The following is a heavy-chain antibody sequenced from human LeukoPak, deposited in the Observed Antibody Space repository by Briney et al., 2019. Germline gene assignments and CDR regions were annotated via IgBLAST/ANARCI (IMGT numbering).Heavy chain of an antibody. Sequence: GRSLRLSCAASGFTFSSYGMHWVRQAPGKGLEWVAFIRYDGSNKYYADSVKGRFTISRDNSKNTLYLQMNSLRAEDTAVYYCAKVSGSYRLFDYWGQGTLVTVSS. CDR1: GFTFSSYG. D-gene: IGHD1-26*01. CDR3: AKVSGSYRLFDY. J-gene: IGHJ4*02. CDR2: IRYDGSNK. V-gene: IGHV3-30*02.